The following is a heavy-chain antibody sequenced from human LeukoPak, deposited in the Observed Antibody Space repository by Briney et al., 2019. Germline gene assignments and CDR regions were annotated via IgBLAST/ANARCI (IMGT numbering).Heavy chain of an antibody. D-gene: IGHD4-17*01. CDR2: IYHSGST. CDR3: ARDLDYGAFDI. V-gene: IGHV4-30-2*01. J-gene: IGHJ3*02. CDR1: GGSISSGGYS. Sequence: SETLSLTCAVSGGSISSGGYSWSWIRQPPGKGLEWIGYIYHSGSTYYNPSLKSRVTISVDRSKNQFSLKLSSVTAADTAVYYRARDLDYGAFDIWGQGTMVTVSS.